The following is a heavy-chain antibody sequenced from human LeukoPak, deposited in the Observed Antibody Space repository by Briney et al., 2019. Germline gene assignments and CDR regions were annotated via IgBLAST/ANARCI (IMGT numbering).Heavy chain of an antibody. D-gene: IGHD3-9*01. V-gene: IGHV1-46*01. CDR1: GYTFTSYY. CDR3: ARDQDQNILTGYYNVIGY. CDR2: INPSGGST. Sequence: ASVKVSCKASGYTFTSYYMHRVRQAPGQGLEWMGIINPSGGSTSYAQKFQGRVTMTRDTSTSTVYMELSSLRSEDTAVYYCARDQDQNILTGYYNVIGYWGQGTLVTVS. J-gene: IGHJ4*02.